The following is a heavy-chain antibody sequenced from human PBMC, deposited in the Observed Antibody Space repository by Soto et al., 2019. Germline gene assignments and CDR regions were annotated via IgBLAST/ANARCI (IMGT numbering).Heavy chain of an antibody. D-gene: IGHD2-2*01. CDR3: ARDPDIVVVPAAIPLGAFDI. J-gene: IGHJ3*02. V-gene: IGHV3-66*01. Sequence: PGGSLRLSCAASGFTVSSNYMSWVRQAPGKGLEWVSVIYSGGSTYYADSVKGRFTISRDNSKNTLYLQMNSLRAEDTAVYYCARDPDIVVVPAAIPLGAFDIWGQGTMVTVSS. CDR2: IYSGGST. CDR1: GFTVSSNY.